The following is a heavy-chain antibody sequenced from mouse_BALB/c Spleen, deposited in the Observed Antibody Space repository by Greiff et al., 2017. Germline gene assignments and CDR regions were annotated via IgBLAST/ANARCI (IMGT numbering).Heavy chain of an antibody. V-gene: IGHV5-6-4*01. J-gene: IGHJ2*01. D-gene: IGHD3-1*01. CDR1: GFTFSSYT. CDR3: TRDRAISVYFDY. CDR2: ISSGGSYT. Sequence: EVQGVESGGGLVKPGGSLKLSCAASGFTFSSYTMSWVRQTPEKRLEWVATISSGGSYTYYPDSVKGRFTISRDNAKNTLYLQMSSLKSEDTAMYYCTRDRAISVYFDYWGQGTTLTVSS.